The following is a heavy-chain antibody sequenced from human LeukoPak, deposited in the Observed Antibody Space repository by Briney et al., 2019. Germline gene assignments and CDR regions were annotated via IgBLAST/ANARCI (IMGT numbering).Heavy chain of an antibody. CDR2: INPDGTAA. V-gene: IGHV3-74*01. CDR3: AKGSNFAFDN. J-gene: IGHJ4*02. Sequence: QAGGSLRLSCAASGFSFSNFWMHWVRQVPGMGLVWVSQINPDGTAALYADSVKGRFTISRDNAKSTLYLEMSTLRADDTAVYYCAKGSNFAFDNWGQGILVTVSS. D-gene: IGHD1-1*01. CDR1: GFSFSNFW.